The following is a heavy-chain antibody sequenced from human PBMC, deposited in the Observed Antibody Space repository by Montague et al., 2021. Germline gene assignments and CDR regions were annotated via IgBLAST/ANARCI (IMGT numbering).Heavy chain of an antibody. CDR3: AGGVHGGYGKWFDH. Sequence: SETLSLTCTVSGGYIDSLYWNWIRQPPGNGLEWIGYISYRGNTNYNPSLKNRVTISVDTSKKQFSLKLSSVTAADTAVYYCAGGVHGGYGKWFDHWGQGTLVTVSS. V-gene: IGHV4-59*11. D-gene: IGHD5-12*01. J-gene: IGHJ5*02. CDR2: ISYRGNT. CDR1: GGYIDSLY.